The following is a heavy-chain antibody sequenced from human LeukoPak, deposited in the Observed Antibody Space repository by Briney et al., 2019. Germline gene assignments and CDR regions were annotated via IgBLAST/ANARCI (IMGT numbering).Heavy chain of an antibody. D-gene: IGHD3-16*01. Sequence: GGSLRLSCAASGFTFSSHWMNWVRQAPGKGLEWVANIKEDGSEKDYVDSVKGRFTISRDNAKNSLYLQMDSLRDEDTAVYYCARDRIGGEEYWGQGTLVTVSS. CDR3: ARDRIGGEEY. CDR1: GFTFSSHW. V-gene: IGHV3-7*01. J-gene: IGHJ4*02. CDR2: IKEDGSEK.